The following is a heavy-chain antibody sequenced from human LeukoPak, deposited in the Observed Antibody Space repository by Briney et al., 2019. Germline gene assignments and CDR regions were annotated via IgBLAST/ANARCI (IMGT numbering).Heavy chain of an antibody. CDR3: ARSRSAGY. CDR1: GFTFSSYW. Sequence: GGSLRLSCEASGFTFSSYWMSWVRQAPGKGLEWVANIKTDGSEKYYVDSVKGRFTISRDNAKNSLYLQMNSLRAEDTAVYYCARSRSAGYWGQGTLVTVSS. V-gene: IGHV3-7*01. CDR2: IKTDGSEK. J-gene: IGHJ4*02.